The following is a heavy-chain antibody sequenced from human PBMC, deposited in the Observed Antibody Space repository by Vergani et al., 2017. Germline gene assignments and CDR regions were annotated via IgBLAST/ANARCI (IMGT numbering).Heavy chain of an antibody. Sequence: QLQLQESGPGLVKPSETLSLTCTVSGGSISSSSYYWGWIRQPPGKGLEWIGYIYYSGSTNYNPSLKSRVTISVDTSKNQFSLKLSSVTAADTAVYYCVRVRLNGVVDNWGQGTLVTVSS. V-gene: IGHV4-61*05. CDR2: IYYSGST. CDR1: GGSISSSSYY. CDR3: VRVRLNGVVDN. D-gene: IGHD4-17*01. J-gene: IGHJ4*02.